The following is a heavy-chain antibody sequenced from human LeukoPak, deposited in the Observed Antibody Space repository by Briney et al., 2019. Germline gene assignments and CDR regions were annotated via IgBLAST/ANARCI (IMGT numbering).Heavy chain of an antibody. D-gene: IGHD3-10*01. V-gene: IGHV3-30-3*01. CDR3: WVGGYYGSGSYYNFDY. CDR2: ISYDGSNK. CDR1: GFTFSSYA. J-gene: IGHJ4*02. Sequence: PRRSLRLSCAASGFTFSSYAMHWVRQAPRKGLEWVAVISYDGSNKYYADSVKGRFTISRDNAKNSLYLQMNSLRAEDTAVYYCWVGGYYGSGSYYNFDYWGQGTLVTVSS.